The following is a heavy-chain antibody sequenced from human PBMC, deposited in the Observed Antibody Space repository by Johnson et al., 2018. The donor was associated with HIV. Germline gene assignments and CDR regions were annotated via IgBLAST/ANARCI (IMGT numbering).Heavy chain of an antibody. D-gene: IGHD3-22*01. Sequence: EQQVESGGGLVQPGGSLRLSCAASGFTVSSNYMSWVRQAPGKGLEWVSVIYSGGSTYYADSVKGRFTISRDNSKNTLYLQMNSLRPEDTAVYYCARSSGYYGTDAFDIWGQGTMVTVSS. J-gene: IGHJ3*02. CDR3: ARSSGYYGTDAFDI. V-gene: IGHV3-66*02. CDR1: GFTVSSNY. CDR2: IYSGGST.